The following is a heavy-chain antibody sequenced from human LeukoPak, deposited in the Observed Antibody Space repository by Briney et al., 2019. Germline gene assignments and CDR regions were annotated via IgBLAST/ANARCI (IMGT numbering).Heavy chain of an antibody. Sequence: SETLSLTCAVYGGSFSGYYWSWIRQPPGKGLEWIGEINHSGGTKYNPSLKSRVTISVDTSKNQFSLKLSSVTAADTAVYYCARLARSTRYSSGWYPSWGQGTLVTVSS. D-gene: IGHD6-19*01. CDR1: GGSFSGYY. V-gene: IGHV4-34*01. J-gene: IGHJ4*02. CDR3: ARLARSTRYSSGWYPS. CDR2: INHSGGT.